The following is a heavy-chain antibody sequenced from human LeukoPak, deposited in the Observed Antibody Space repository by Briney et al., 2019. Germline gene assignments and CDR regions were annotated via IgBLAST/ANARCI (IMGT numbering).Heavy chain of an antibody. D-gene: IGHD2-2*02. CDR2: ISHTGDDT. V-gene: IGHV3-23*01. CDR3: AKPPYTNDNYY. CDR1: GLTFSNYA. J-gene: IGHJ4*02. Sequence: GGSLRLSCAASGLTFSNYAMNWVRQAPGKGLGWVSAISHTGDDTYYADSVRGRFTISRDNSKNTLYLQMNSLRAEDTAIYYCAKPPYTNDNYYWGQGTLVTVSS.